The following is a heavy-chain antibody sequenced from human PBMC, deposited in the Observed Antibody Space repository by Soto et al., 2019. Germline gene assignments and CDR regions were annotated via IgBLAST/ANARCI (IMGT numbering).Heavy chain of an antibody. J-gene: IGHJ4*02. V-gene: IGHV4-59*08. CDR3: ARHYGDNDSGLEH. CDR2: ISYSGRT. CDR1: YVSFTNFL. Sequence: SETLSLTCNVSYVSFTNFLWSWIRQPPGKGLEWIGFISYSGRTDSNPSLRSRVSISLDTSKNEFSLKLRSVTAPDTAVYYCARHYGDNDSGLEHWGQGTLVTVPS. D-gene: IGHD4-17*01.